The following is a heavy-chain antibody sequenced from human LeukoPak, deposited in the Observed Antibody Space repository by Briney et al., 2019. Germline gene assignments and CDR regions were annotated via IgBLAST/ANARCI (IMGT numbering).Heavy chain of an antibody. CDR1: GGSFSSGSYY. Sequence: SETLSLTCTVSGGSFSSGSYYWSWIRQPPGKGLQWIGYIYYSGSTNYNPSLKSRVTISVDTSKNQFSLKLSSVTAADTAVYYCASYYSDYGFDYWGQGTLVTVSS. CDR3: ASYYSDYGFDY. J-gene: IGHJ4*02. D-gene: IGHD4-11*01. V-gene: IGHV4-61*01. CDR2: IYYSGST.